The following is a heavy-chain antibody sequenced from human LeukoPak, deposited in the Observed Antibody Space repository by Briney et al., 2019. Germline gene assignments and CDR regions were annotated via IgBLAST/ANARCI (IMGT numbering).Heavy chain of an antibody. CDR1: GGSISSSSYY. D-gene: IGHD5-18*01. Sequence: SETLSLTCTVSGGSISSSSYYWGWTRQPPGKGLKWIGSIYYSGSTYYNPSLKSRVTISIDTSKNQMSLRVSSVTAADTAVYYCARHTYGSDLYYFDYWGQGTLVTVSS. CDR2: IYYSGST. J-gene: IGHJ4*02. CDR3: ARHTYGSDLYYFDY. V-gene: IGHV4-39*07.